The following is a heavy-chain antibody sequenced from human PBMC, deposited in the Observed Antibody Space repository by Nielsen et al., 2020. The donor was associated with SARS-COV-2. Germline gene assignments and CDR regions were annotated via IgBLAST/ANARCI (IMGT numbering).Heavy chain of an antibody. CDR1: GFIFSDYY. J-gene: IGHJ2*01. D-gene: IGHD4-17*01. CDR2: ISSSGSII. CDR3: ARSTVTTYWYFDL. Sequence: GGSLRLSCAASGFIFSDYYMTWIRQAPGKGLEWVSYISSSGSIINYADSVKGRFTISRDDAKNSLYLQMNSLRAEDTALYHCARSTVTTYWYFDLWGRGTLVTVSS. V-gene: IGHV3-11*01.